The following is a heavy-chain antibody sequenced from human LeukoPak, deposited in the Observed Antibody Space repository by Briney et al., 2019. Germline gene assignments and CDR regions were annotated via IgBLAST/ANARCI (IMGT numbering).Heavy chain of an antibody. Sequence: SQTLSLTCTVSGGSISSGDYYWSWIRQPPGKGLEWIGYIYYSGSTYYNPSLKSRVTISVDTSMNQFSLKMSSVTAADTAVYYCARHGSTSSDDYFQHWGQGTLVTVSS. J-gene: IGHJ1*01. CDR3: ARHGSTSSDDYFQH. CDR2: IYYSGST. V-gene: IGHV4-30-4*01. CDR1: GGSISSGDYY. D-gene: IGHD2/OR15-2a*01.